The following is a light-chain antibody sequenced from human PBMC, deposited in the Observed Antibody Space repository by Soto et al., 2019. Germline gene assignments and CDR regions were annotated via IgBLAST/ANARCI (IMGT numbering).Light chain of an antibody. J-gene: IGKJ5*01. CDR3: QQIYSTPPIT. V-gene: IGKV1-39*01. CDR2: AAS. CDR1: RSISSY. Sequence: DIQMTQSPSSLSASVGDRVTITCRASRSISSYLNWYQQKPGKAPKLLIYAASSLQSGVPSRFSGSGSGTDFTLTISSLQPEDFATYYCQQIYSTPPITFGQGTRLEIK.